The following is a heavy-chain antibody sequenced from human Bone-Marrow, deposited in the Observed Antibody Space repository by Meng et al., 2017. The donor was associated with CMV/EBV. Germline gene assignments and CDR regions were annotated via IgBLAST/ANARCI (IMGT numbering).Heavy chain of an antibody. J-gene: IGHJ4*02. Sequence: AEFTFADHIQGGRHQPPGEGVGWVGSIRRSSERWAAQNADAMKSRITNTSNNTANTQLLHMKSLETDDTAVYYCVRVASDGTYSFDYWGQGTLVTVSS. D-gene: IGHD1-26*01. V-gene: IGHV3-72*01. CDR2: IRRSSERWAA. CDR3: VRVASDGTYSFDY. CDR1: EFTFADHI.